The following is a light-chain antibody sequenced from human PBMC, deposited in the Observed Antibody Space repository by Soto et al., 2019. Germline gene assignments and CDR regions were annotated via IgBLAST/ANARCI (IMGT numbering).Light chain of an antibody. CDR2: DVS. V-gene: IGLV2-14*01. J-gene: IGLJ2*01. CDR1: SSDVGGYNY. Sequence: QSALTQPASVSGSPGQSITISCTGTSSDVGGYNYVSWYQQHPGKAPKLMIYDVSNRPSGVSNRFSGSKSGNTASLTISGIQAEDEADYSCSSYTSSSTLEFGGGTKLTVL. CDR3: SSYTSSSTLE.